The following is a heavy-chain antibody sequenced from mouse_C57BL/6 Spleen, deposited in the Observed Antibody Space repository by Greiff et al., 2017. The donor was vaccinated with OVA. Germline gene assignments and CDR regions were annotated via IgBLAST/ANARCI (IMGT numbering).Heavy chain of an antibody. V-gene: IGHV5-16*01. D-gene: IGHD1-1*02. Sequence: EVHLVESEAGLVQPGSSMKLSCTASGFTFSDYYMAWVRQVPEKGLEWVANINYDGSSTYYLDSLKSRFIISRDNAKNILYLQMSSLKSEDTATYYCARGLWANYYAMDYWGQGTSVTVSS. J-gene: IGHJ4*01. CDR3: ARGLWANYYAMDY. CDR1: GFTFSDYY. CDR2: INYDGSST.